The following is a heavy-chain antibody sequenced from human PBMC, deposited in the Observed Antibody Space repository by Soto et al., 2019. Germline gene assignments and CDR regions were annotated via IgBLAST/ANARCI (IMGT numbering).Heavy chain of an antibody. V-gene: IGHV4-59*01. CDR3: ATIEDSSGPYPPSWYFDL. CDR2: IYYSGST. D-gene: IGHD3-22*01. Sequence: QVQLQESGPGLVKPSETLSLTCTVSGGSISSYYWSWIRQPPGKGPEWMGYIYYSGSTNYNPSLKSRVTISVDTSKNQFSLKLSSVTAADTAVYYCATIEDSSGPYPPSWYFDLWGRGTLVTVSS. J-gene: IGHJ2*01. CDR1: GGSISSYY.